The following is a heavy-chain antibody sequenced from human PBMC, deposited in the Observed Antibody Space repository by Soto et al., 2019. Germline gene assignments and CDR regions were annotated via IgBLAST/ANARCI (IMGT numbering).Heavy chain of an antibody. D-gene: IGHD3-22*01. CDR3: ARRHYYDSSGYFDY. CDR2: ISGSGGST. Sequence: GGSLRLSCAASGFTFSSYAMSWVRQAPGKGLEWVSAISGSGGSTYYADSVKGRFTISVDTSKNQFSLNLSSVTAADTAVYYCARRHYYDSSGYFDYWGHGTLVTVSS. V-gene: IGHV3-23*01. CDR1: GFTFSSYA. J-gene: IGHJ5*01.